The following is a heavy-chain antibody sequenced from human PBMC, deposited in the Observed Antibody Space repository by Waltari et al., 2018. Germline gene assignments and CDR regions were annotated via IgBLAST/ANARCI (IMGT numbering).Heavy chain of an antibody. CDR1: GFTFNISV. CDR2: ISGGGGIT. J-gene: IGHJ3*02. CDR3: AKMLVIEDSTPEVFDI. V-gene: IGHV3-23*04. Sequence: EVQLVESGGGLVQPGGSLRLSCEGSGFTFNISVMSWVRQAPGKGLEWLSVISGGGGITYYADAVKGRSTISRDNSKDTLYLQMNNLRAEDTAVYYCAKMLVIEDSTPEVFDIWGQGTMVIVSS. D-gene: IGHD2-21*01.